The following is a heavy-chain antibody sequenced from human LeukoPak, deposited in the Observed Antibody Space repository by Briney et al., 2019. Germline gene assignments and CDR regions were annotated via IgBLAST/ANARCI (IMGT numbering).Heavy chain of an antibody. CDR3: ARDDDILTGYYLDY. CDR2: INAGNGNT. D-gene: IGHD3-9*01. Sequence: ASVKVSCKASGYTFTSYAMHWVRQAPGQRLEWMGWINAGNGNTKYSQKFQGRVTITRDTSASTAYTELSSLRSEDTAVYYCARDDDILTGYYLDYWGQGTLVTVSS. J-gene: IGHJ4*02. V-gene: IGHV1-3*01. CDR1: GYTFTSYA.